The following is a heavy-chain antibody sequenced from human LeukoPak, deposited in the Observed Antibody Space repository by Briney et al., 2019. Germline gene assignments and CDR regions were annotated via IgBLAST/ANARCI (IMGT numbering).Heavy chain of an antibody. D-gene: IGHD1-26*01. V-gene: IGHV1-2*02. Sequence: ASVKVSCKASGYTFTAYYMHWVRQAPGQGLEWMGWINLNSGGTNYAQKFQGRVTMTRDTSISTAYMELSRLRSDDTAVYYCARDRGSYFSDAFDIWGQGTMVTVSS. J-gene: IGHJ3*02. CDR2: INLNSGGT. CDR3: ARDRGSYFSDAFDI. CDR1: GYTFTAYY.